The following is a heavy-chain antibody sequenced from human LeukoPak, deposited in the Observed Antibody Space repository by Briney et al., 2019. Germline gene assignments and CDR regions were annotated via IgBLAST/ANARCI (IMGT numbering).Heavy chain of an antibody. D-gene: IGHD2-8*01. CDR3: AKDWHNGDDPLFDY. Sequence: GGSLRLSCVVSGFTFSSHSMSWVRQAPGKGLEWVADITREGGAAYYVDSVKGRFSISRDNAKNSLYLQMNSLRAEDTAVYYCAKDWHNGDDPLFDYWGQGTVVTVSS. CDR2: ITREGGAA. V-gene: IGHV3-7*05. CDR1: GFTFSSHS. J-gene: IGHJ4*02.